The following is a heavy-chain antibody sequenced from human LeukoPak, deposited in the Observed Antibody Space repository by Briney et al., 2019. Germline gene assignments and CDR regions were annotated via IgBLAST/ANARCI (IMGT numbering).Heavy chain of an antibody. D-gene: IGHD6-19*01. V-gene: IGHV4-59*01. J-gene: IGHJ3*02. CDR2: IYYSGST. CDR3: ARGRRQWLAYDAFDI. CDR1: GGSISSYY. Sequence: SETLSLTCTVSGGSISSYYWSWIRQPPGKGLVWIGYIYYSGSTNYNPSLKSRVTISVDTSKNQFSLKLSSVTAADTAVYYCARGRRQWLAYDAFDIWGQGTMVTVSS.